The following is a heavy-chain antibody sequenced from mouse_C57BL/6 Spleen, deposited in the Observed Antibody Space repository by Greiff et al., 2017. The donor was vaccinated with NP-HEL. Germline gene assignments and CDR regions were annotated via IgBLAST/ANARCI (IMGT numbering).Heavy chain of an antibody. D-gene: IGHD1-1*01. Sequence: VQLQQSGAELVKPGASVKLSCKASGYTFTSYWMQWVKQRPGQGLEWIGEIDPSDSYTNYNQKFKGKATLTVDTSSSTAYMQLSSLTSEDSAVYYCARHYYGSSSWFAYWGQGTLVTVSA. CDR2: IDPSDSYT. CDR3: ARHYYGSSSWFAY. CDR1: GYTFTSYW. V-gene: IGHV1-50*01. J-gene: IGHJ3*01.